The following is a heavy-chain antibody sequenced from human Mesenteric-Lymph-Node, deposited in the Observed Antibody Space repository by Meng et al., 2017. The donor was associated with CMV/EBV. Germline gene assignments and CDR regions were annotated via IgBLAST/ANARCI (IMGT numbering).Heavy chain of an antibody. CDR1: GFYFSNYA. Sequence: GGSLRLSCAASGFYFSNYAIHWVRQAPGKGLKWVAVISYDGSNKYYADSVKGRFTISRDNSMNRLYLQMNSLRAEDTAVYFCAREGCTSTNCYYFDYWGQGTLVTVSS. CDR2: ISYDGSNK. J-gene: IGHJ4*02. CDR3: AREGCTSTNCYYFDY. V-gene: IGHV3-30*04. D-gene: IGHD2-2*01.